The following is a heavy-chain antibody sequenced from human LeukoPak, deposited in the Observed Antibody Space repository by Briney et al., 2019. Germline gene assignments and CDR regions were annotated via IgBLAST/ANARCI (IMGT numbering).Heavy chain of an antibody. CDR1: GYSFTSHD. CDR3: ARDLTAAYYYGSGGSYYFDY. V-gene: IGHV1-8*01. J-gene: IGHJ4*02. Sequence: ASVKVSCKASGYSFTSHDINWVRQAPGQGLEWMGWMNPNSGNTGYAQKFQGRVAMTRDTSINTAYLDFYSLTSDDTAVYYCARDLTAAYYYGSGGSYYFDYWGQGTLVTVSS. D-gene: IGHD3-10*01. CDR2: MNPNSGNT.